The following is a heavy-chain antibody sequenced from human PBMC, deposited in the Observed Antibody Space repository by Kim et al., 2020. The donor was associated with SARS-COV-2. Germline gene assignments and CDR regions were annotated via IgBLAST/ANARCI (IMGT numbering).Heavy chain of an antibody. CDR3: ARAHGSGGNWFDP. V-gene: IGHV3-13*03. D-gene: IGHD3-10*01. J-gene: IGHJ5*02. Sequence: PGSVQGQFTLSRANSRNSMYPQMNSLRAGDTAVYYCARAHGSGGNWFDPWGQGTLVTVSS.